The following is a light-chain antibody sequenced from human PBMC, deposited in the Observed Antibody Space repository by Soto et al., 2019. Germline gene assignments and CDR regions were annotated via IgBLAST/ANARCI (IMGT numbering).Light chain of an antibody. CDR2: DVS. J-gene: IGLJ1*01. Sequence: QSALTQPASVSGSPGQSITISCTGTSSDVAGYNYVSWYQQHPAKAPKLMIYDVSNRPSGVSDRFSGSKSGNTASLTIAGLQAEDEADYYCYSYTTSSTYVFGTGTKLTVL. V-gene: IGLV2-14*01. CDR1: SSDVAGYNY. CDR3: YSYTTSSTYV.